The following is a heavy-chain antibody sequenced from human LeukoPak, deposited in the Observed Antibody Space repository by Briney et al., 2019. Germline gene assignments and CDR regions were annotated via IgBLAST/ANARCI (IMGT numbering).Heavy chain of an antibody. D-gene: IGHD6-13*01. Sequence: ASVKVSCKASGYTFTGYYMHWVRQAPGQGLEWMGWINPKSGGTNYAQKFQGRVTMTRDTSISTAYMELSRLRSDDTAVYYCARSMAPSGSLYFQHWGQGTRVTVSS. J-gene: IGHJ1*01. CDR1: GYTFTGYY. CDR2: INPKSGGT. CDR3: ARSMAPSGSLYFQH. V-gene: IGHV1-2*02.